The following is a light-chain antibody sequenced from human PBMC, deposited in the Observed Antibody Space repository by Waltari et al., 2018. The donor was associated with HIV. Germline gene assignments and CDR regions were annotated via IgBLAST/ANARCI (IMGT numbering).Light chain of an antibody. V-gene: IGKV4-1*01. Sequence: DIVMTQSPDSLVVSLGERATITRKPSQSVLYSSNNKNYLAWYQQKLGQPPKLLIYWASTRESGVPDRFSGSGSGTDFTLTISSLQAEDVAVYYCQQYYSTPLTFGQGTKVEIK. CDR3: QQYYSTPLT. J-gene: IGKJ1*01. CDR1: QSVLYSSNNKNY. CDR2: WAS.